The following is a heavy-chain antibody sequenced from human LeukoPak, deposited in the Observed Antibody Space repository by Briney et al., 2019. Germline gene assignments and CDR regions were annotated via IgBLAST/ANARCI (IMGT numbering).Heavy chain of an antibody. CDR2: INPNSGGT. Sequence: GASVTVSCKASGYTFTGYYMHWVRQAPGQGLEWMGWINPNSGGTNYAQKFNGRVTMTRDTSISTAYMELSRLRSDDTAVYYCARDTGDWSRIDYWGQGTLVTVSS. CDR1: GYTFTGYY. J-gene: IGHJ4*02. CDR3: ARDTGDWSRIDY. V-gene: IGHV1-2*02. D-gene: IGHD3-9*01.